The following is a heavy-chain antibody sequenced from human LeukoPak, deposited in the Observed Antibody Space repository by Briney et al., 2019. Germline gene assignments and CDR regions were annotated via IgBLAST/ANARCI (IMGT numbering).Heavy chain of an antibody. V-gene: IGHV4-39*06. CDR2: IHYSGTT. CDR1: GGSISSTSYY. D-gene: IGHD1-26*01. CDR3: ARVSGGSYFYYYYYMDI. Sequence: PSETLSLTCTVSGGSISSTSYYWGWVRQPPGKGLEWIGSIHYSGTTYYNPSLKSRVTISLDTSKNQFPLELTSVTAADTAVFYCARVSGGSYFYYYYYMDIWGKGTTVTVSS. J-gene: IGHJ6*03.